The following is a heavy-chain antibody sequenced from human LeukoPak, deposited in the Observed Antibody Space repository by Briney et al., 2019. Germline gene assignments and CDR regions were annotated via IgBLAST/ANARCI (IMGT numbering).Heavy chain of an antibody. J-gene: IGHJ4*02. CDR1: GFMFSDYF. V-gene: IGHV3-11*05. CDR2: ISSNSKYT. Sequence: PGGSLRLSCAASGFMFSDYFMSWIRQAPGKELEWISYISSNSKYTKYADSVKGRFTTSRDNAKKSLYLQMNSLRAEDTAVYHCARDNGNKYYFDYWGQGTLVTVSS. D-gene: IGHD2-8*01. CDR3: ARDNGNKYYFDY.